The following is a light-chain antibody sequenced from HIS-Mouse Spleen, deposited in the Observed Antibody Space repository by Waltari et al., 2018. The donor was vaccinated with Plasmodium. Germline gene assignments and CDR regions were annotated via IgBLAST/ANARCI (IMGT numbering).Light chain of an antibody. CDR2: AAS. V-gene: IGKV1-8*01. Sequence: AIRMTQSPSSFSASPGDSVTLTCRASQGISSYLAWYQQKPGKAPKLLIYAASTLQSGVPSRFSGSGSGTDFTLTISCLQSEDFATYYCQQYYSYPLTFGGGTKVEIK. CDR1: QGISSY. J-gene: IGKJ4*01. CDR3: QQYYSYPLT.